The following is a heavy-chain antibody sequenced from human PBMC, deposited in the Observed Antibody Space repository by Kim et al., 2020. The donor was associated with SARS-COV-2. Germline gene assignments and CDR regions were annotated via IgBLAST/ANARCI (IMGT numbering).Heavy chain of an antibody. CDR3: ARGRAGVVPAPVLGLGPYYDYYAMDV. Sequence: SETLSLTCAVYGGSFSDYNWSWIRQPPGKGLEWIGEINHGGSVSHSPSLKSLVTISIDTSKSQFSLRLKSLTAADTAVYYCARGRAGVVPAPVLGLGPYYDYYAMDVWGQGTAVAVSS. D-gene: IGHD2-2*02. V-gene: IGHV4-34*01. CDR2: INHGGSV. J-gene: IGHJ6*02. CDR1: GGSFSDYN.